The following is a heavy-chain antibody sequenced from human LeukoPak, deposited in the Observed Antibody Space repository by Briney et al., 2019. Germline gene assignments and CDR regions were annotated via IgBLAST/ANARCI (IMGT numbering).Heavy chain of an antibody. CDR1: GYTLTELS. Sequence: ASVKVSCKVSGYTLTELSMHWVRQAPGKGLEWMGGFDPEDGETIYAQKFQGRVTMTEDTSTDTAYMELSSLRSEDTAVYYCATDFSYYYGMDVWGQGTTVTVSS. CDR3: ATDFSYYYGMDV. J-gene: IGHJ6*02. V-gene: IGHV1-24*01. CDR2: FDPEDGET.